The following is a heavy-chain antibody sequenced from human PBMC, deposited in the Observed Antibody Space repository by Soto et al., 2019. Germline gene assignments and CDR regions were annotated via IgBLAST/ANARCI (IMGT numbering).Heavy chain of an antibody. J-gene: IGHJ6*02. CDR2: ISGSGGSI. Sequence: EVQLLESGGGLVQPGGSLRLSCAASGFTFSTYAMNWVRQDPGNGLEWVSAISGSGGSIHYADSVKGRFTITRDNSKNTLYLQMNRLRDEDTAVYPCVKGYWKGDVWGQGTTVTVSS. V-gene: IGHV3-23*01. CDR3: VKGYWKGDV. D-gene: IGHD1-1*01. CDR1: GFTFSTYA.